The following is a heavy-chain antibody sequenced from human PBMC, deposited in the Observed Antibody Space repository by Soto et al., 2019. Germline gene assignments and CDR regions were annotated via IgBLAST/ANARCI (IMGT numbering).Heavy chain of an antibody. CDR1: GFTFSSYA. CDR3: AKGDIVVVPAAIGILDY. D-gene: IGHD2-2*01. Sequence: VQLLESGGGLVQPGGSLRLSCAASGFTFSSYAMSWVRQAPGKGLEWVSAISGSGGSTYYADSVKGRFTISRDNSKNTLYLQMNSLRAEDTAVYYCAKGDIVVVPAAIGILDYWGQGTLVTVSS. V-gene: IGHV3-23*01. CDR2: ISGSGGST. J-gene: IGHJ4*02.